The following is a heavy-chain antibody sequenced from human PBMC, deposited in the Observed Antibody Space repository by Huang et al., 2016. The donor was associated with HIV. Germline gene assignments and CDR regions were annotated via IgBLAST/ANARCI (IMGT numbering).Heavy chain of an antibody. V-gene: IGHV4-34*01. CDR2: INHSGST. D-gene: IGHD3-22*01. J-gene: IGHJ4*02. CDR1: GGSFSGYY. CDR3: ARILMYYNSSGYGFDY. Sequence: QVQLQQWGAGLLKPSETLSLTCAVYGGSFSGYYWGWIRQPPGKGLGWIGEINHSGSTNYNPSLKGRVTISVDTSKNQFSLKLSSVTAADTAVYYCARILMYYNSSGYGFDYWGQGTLVTVSS.